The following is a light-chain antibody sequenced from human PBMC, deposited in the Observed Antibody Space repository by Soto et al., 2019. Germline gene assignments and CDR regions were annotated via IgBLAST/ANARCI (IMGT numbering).Light chain of an antibody. CDR1: QSVSSY. Sequence: EVVLTQSPATLSLSPGERATLSCRASQSVSSYLAWYQQKPGQAPRLLIYDTSSRATGVPDRYSASGSGTDFTLTISSLEPEDFAVYYCQQRSNWPITFGQGTRLEIK. CDR2: DTS. CDR3: QQRSNWPIT. V-gene: IGKV3-11*01. J-gene: IGKJ5*01.